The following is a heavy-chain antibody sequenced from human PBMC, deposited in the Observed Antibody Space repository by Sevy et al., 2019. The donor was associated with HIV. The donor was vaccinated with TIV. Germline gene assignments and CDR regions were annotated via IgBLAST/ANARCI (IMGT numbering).Heavy chain of an antibody. Sequence: GGSLRLSCAASGFTFSNYRTSWVRQAPGKGLGWVANIKQEGSEKYYVDSVKARFTISRGNAKKSLYLQMNSLRVEDTSVYYCARDWLLWFGEPGSMDVWGQGTTVTVSS. CDR2: IKQEGSEK. V-gene: IGHV3-7*01. J-gene: IGHJ6*02. CDR1: GFTFSNYR. D-gene: IGHD3-10*01. CDR3: ARDWLLWFGEPGSMDV.